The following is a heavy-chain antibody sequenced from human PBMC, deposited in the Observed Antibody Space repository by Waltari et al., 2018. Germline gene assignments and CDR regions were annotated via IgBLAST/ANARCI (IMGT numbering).Heavy chain of an antibody. V-gene: IGHV3-30*04. D-gene: IGHD3-22*01. Sequence: QVQLVESGGGGVQPGSALRLSCAGSECHLRSYASLWVRQAPGKGLDWVAVISYNERNIYYIDSVKGRFTISRDNSKKMLYLQMNSLRAEDTAVYYCARDYCDRTDCHGMDVWGQGTTVTVSS. CDR1: ECHLRSYA. CDR2: ISYNERNI. CDR3: ARDYCDRTDCHGMDV. J-gene: IGHJ6*02.